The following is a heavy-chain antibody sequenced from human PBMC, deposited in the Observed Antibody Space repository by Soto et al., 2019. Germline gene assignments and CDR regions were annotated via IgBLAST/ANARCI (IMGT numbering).Heavy chain of an antibody. CDR3: ARAEYSSSWYPLNWFDP. Sequence: QVQLVQSGAEVKKPGSSVKVSCKASGGTFSSYTISWVRQAPGQGLEWMGRIIPILGIANYAQKFQGRVTSTADKSTSRAYMELSSPRSEDTAVYYCARAEYSSSWYPLNWFDPWGQGTLVTGSS. CDR1: GGTFSSYT. D-gene: IGHD6-13*01. J-gene: IGHJ5*02. CDR2: IIPILGIA. V-gene: IGHV1-69*02.